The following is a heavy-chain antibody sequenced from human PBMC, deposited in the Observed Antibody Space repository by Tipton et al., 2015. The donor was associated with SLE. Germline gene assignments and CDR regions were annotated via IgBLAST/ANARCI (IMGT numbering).Heavy chain of an antibody. V-gene: IGHV4-39*07. CDR1: GGSISNSSFY. J-gene: IGHJ4*02. D-gene: IGHD3-10*01. CDR3: ARVRRVLWLPSSFDS. CDR2: IFHSGST. Sequence: TLSLTCTVSGGSISNSSFYWGWIRQPPGKGLEWIGNIFHSGSTQYTPSLKSRVTISVDTSKNQFSLKLSSVTAADTAVYSCARVRRVLWLPSSFDSWGQGTLVTVSS.